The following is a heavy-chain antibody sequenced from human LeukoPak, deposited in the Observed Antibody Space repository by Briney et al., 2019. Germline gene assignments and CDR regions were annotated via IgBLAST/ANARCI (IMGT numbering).Heavy chain of an antibody. D-gene: IGHD4-23*01. CDR1: GGTFSSYA. J-gene: IGHJ4*02. Sequence: ASVKVSCKASGGTFSSYAINWVRQAPGQELEWMGGFIPIFGTANFAQKFQGRVTITADESTSTAFMYLNSLRSDDTVVYYCARAWYGGNLDSSFDYWGQGTLVTVSS. CDR3: ARAWYGGNLDSSFDY. V-gene: IGHV1-69*13. CDR2: FIPIFGTA.